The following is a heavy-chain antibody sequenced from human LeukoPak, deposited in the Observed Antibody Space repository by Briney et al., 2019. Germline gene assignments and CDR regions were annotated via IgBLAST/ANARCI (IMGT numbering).Heavy chain of an antibody. CDR1: GFTFSSYA. CDR2: ISGSGGST. V-gene: IGHV3-23*01. D-gene: IGHD2-21*01. J-gene: IGHJ4*02. CDR3: AKDRSLVAVIAILFDY. Sequence: GGSLRLSCAASGFTFSSYAMSWVRQAPGKGLEWVSAISGSGGSTYYADSVKGRLTISRDNSKNTLYLQMNSLRAEDTAVYYCAKDRSLVAVIAILFDYWGQGTLVTVSS.